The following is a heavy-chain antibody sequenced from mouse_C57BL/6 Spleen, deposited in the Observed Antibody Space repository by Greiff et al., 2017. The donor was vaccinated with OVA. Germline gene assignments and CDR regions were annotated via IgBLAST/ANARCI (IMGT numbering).Heavy chain of an antibody. CDR1: GYTFTSSG. Sequence: QVHVKQSGAELARPGASVKLSCKASGYTFTSSGISWVKQRTGQGLEWIGEIYPRSGNTYYNEKFKGKATLTADKSSSTAYMELRSLTSEDSAVYFCARSPLITTVVRAMDDWGQGTSVTVSS. CDR3: ARSPLITTVVRAMDD. V-gene: IGHV1-81*01. J-gene: IGHJ4*01. D-gene: IGHD1-1*01. CDR2: IYPRSGNT.